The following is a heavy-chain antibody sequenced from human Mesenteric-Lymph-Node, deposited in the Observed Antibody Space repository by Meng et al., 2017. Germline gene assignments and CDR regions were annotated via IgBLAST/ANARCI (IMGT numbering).Heavy chain of an antibody. Sequence: QGPRQESGPGLVKPSTPPSLTCTVSGGSISSGGYYWSWIRQHPGKGLEWIGYIHDSGSTYYNPSLKSRVTMSADTSKNQFSLKLSSVTAADTAVYYCARASYGSGSPLGESWFDPWGQGTLVTVSS. CDR2: IHDSGST. D-gene: IGHD3-10*01. J-gene: IGHJ5*02. CDR3: ARASYGSGSPLGESWFDP. CDR1: GGSISSGGYY. V-gene: IGHV4-31*03.